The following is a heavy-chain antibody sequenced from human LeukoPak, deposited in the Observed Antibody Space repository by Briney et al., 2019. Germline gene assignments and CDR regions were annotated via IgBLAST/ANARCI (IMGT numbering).Heavy chain of an antibody. CDR1: GYTFTGYY. CDR2: IIPIFGIA. D-gene: IGHD3-22*01. V-gene: IGHV1-69*02. Sequence: ASVKVSCKASGYTFTGYYMHWVRQAPGQGLEWMGRIIPIFGIANYAQKFQGRVTITADKSTSTAYMELSSLRSEDTAVYYCARRGEHYYDSSENGMDVWGQGTTVTVSS. CDR3: ARRGEHYYDSSENGMDV. J-gene: IGHJ6*02.